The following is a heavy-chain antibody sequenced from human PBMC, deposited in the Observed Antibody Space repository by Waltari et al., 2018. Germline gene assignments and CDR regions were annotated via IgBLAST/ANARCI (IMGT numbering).Heavy chain of an antibody. Sequence: QVQLVQSGAEVKKPGASVKVSCKVSGYTLTELSMHWVRQAPGQGLEWMGGFDPEDGETIYAQKFQGRVTMTEDTSTDTAYMELSSLRSEDTAVYYCATARPDYYDSSGYSIELLNYWGQGTLVTVSS. D-gene: IGHD3-22*01. J-gene: IGHJ4*02. CDR3: ATARPDYYDSSGYSIELLNY. V-gene: IGHV1-24*01. CDR2: FDPEDGET. CDR1: GYTLTELS.